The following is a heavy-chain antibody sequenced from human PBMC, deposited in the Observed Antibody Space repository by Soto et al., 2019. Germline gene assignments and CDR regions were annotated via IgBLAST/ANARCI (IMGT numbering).Heavy chain of an antibody. CDR3: ARGFYPVVVPAAMRDPMYYFDY. Sequence: GGSLRLSCAASGFTFSSYSMNWVRQAPGKGLEWVSSISSSSSYIYYADSVKGRFTISRDNAKNSLYLQMNSLRAEDTAVYYCARGFYPVVVPAAMRDPMYYFDYWGQGTLVTVSS. J-gene: IGHJ4*02. CDR2: ISSSSSYI. D-gene: IGHD2-2*01. CDR1: GFTFSSYS. V-gene: IGHV3-21*01.